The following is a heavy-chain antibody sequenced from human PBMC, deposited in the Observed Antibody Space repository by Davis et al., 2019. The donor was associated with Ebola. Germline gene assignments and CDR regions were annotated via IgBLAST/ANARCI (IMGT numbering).Heavy chain of an antibody. D-gene: IGHD3-3*01. J-gene: IGHJ5*02. CDR1: GFTFSDYH. CDR3: ATFEVGTS. Sequence: GESLKISCAASGFTFSDYHMSWIRQAPGKGLEWVSYISSSSSYTNYADSVKGRFTISRDNAKNSLYLQMNSLRVEDTAVYYCATFEVGTSWGQGVLVTVSS. CDR2: ISSSSSYT. V-gene: IGHV3-11*06.